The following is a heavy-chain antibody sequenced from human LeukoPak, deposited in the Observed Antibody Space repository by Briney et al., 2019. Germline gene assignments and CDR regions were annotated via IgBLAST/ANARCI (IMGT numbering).Heavy chain of an antibody. CDR2: ITGSDDVT. CDR3: SKSRSVADAFDI. D-gene: IGHD6-19*01. V-gene: IGHV3-23*01. J-gene: IGHJ3*02. Sequence: PGGSLRLSCAASGFSVSSYAIRSVRQARGEGLECLSAITGSDDVTYHADSVKGRFTISRDRSKNTLYLEMNGLRAEDTAVYHCSKSRSVADAFDIWGRGAMVTVSS. CDR1: GFSVSSYA.